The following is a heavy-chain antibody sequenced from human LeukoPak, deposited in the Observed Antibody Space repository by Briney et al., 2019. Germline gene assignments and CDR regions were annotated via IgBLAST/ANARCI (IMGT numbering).Heavy chain of an antibody. CDR1: GFTFSSYA. Sequence: GGSLRLSCAASGFTFSSYAMSWVRQAPGKRLEWVSAISGSGGGTFYADSVRGRFTISRDNSKNTVYLQMNSLRAEDTAVYYCAKSATTVTSNFDYWGQGTLVTVSS. CDR2: ISGSGGGT. V-gene: IGHV3-23*01. J-gene: IGHJ4*02. CDR3: AKSATTVTSNFDY. D-gene: IGHD4-17*01.